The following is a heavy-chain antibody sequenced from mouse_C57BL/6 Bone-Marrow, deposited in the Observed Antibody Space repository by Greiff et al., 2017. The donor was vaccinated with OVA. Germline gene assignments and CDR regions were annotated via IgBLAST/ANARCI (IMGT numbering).Heavy chain of an antibody. CDR1: GYSITSGYY. V-gene: IGHV3-6*01. CDR3: ARGQLD. D-gene: IGHD3-2*01. J-gene: IGHJ3*01. CDR2: ISYDGSN. Sequence: EVQLQQSGPGLVKPSQSLSLTCSVPGYSITSGYYWNWIRQFPGNKLEWMGYISYDGSNNYNPSLKNRISITRDTSKNQFFLKLNSVTTEDTATYYCARGQLDWGQGTLVTVSA.